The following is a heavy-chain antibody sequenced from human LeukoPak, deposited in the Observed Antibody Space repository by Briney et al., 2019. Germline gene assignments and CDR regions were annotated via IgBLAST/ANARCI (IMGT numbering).Heavy chain of an antibody. J-gene: IGHJ4*02. CDR3: SKGQELDDGVLES. Sequence: GGSLRLSCAASGFTFSAYWIHWVRQAPGKGLVWVSRINSDGSSTSYADSVKGRFTISRDNAKNTLYLQMDSLSAEDTAIYYCSKGQELDDGVLESWGRGTLVTVSS. V-gene: IGHV3-74*01. CDR2: INSDGSST. CDR1: GFTFSAYW. D-gene: IGHD1-1*01.